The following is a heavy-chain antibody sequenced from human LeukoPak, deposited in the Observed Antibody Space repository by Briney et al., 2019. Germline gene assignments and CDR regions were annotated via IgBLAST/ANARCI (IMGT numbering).Heavy chain of an antibody. CDR1: GGSISSSSYY. V-gene: IGHV4-39*01. Sequence: SETLSLTCTVSGGSISSSSYYWGWIRQPPGKGLEWIGSIYYSGSTYYNPSLKSRVTISVDTSKNQFSLKLSSVTAADTAVYYCARRGTMIVVVIRPRTSWFDPWGQGTLVTVSS. J-gene: IGHJ5*02. CDR2: IYYSGST. D-gene: IGHD3-22*01. CDR3: ARRGTMIVVVIRPRTSWFDP.